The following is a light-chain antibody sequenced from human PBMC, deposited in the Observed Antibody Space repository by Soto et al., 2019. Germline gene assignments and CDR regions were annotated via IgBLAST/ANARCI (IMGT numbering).Light chain of an antibody. CDR1: QSLLHSDGKTY. CDR3: QQYGSSPYT. Sequence: DIVMTQTPLSLSVTPGQPASISCKSSQSLLHSDGKTYLYWYQHKPGQAPRLLIYGASSRATGITDRFSGSGSGTDLTLSISRLEPEDFAVYYCQQYGSSPYTFGQGTKVDIK. CDR2: GAS. J-gene: IGKJ2*01. V-gene: IGKV2-29*01.